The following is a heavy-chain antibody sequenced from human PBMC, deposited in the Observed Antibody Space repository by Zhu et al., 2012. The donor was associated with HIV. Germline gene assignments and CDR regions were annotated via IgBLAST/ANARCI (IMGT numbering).Heavy chain of an antibody. CDR3: ARLPGWWLRFGRDDAFDYR. V-gene: IGHV4-38-2*01. CDR1: TYSISSGYY. Sequence: QVQLQESGPGLVKPSETLSLTCAVSTYSISSGYYWGWIRQPPGKGLEWIGSIYHSGNTYYNPSLKSRVTISVDTSKNQFSLKLSSVTAADTAVYYCARLPGWWLRFGRDDAFDYRGDQGTSGHRSLQ. D-gene: IGHD5-12*01. J-gene: IGHJ3*01. CDR2: IYHSGNT.